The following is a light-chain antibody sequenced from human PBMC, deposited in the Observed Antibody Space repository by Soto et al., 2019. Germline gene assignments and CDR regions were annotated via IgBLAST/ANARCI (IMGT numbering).Light chain of an antibody. Sequence: QSVLTQPPSVSGAPGQTVTISCTGTNSNIGANNYVHWYQQLPGTAPKLLIYGNNNRPSGVPDRFPGSKSGSAASLAITGSEVEDEDESYCQSCECSLSAVYVFGTGTKVTVL. J-gene: IGLJ1*01. CDR2: GNN. CDR1: NSNIGANNY. V-gene: IGLV1-40*01. CDR3: QSCECSLSAVYV.